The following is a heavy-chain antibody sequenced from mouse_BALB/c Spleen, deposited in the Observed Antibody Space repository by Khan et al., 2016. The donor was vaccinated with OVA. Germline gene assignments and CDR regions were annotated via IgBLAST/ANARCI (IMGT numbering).Heavy chain of an antibody. CDR3: ARIYGGDFDY. Sequence: EVQLVESGPGLVKPSQSLSLTCTVTGYSITSDYAWNWIRQFPGNKLEWMGHISYSGNTKYNLSLKSRISITRDTSKNQFFLQLNSVTTEDTATYYCARIYGGDFDYWGQGTTLTVSS. V-gene: IGHV3-2*02. CDR2: ISYSGNT. CDR1: GYSITSDYA. J-gene: IGHJ2*01. D-gene: IGHD1-1*01.